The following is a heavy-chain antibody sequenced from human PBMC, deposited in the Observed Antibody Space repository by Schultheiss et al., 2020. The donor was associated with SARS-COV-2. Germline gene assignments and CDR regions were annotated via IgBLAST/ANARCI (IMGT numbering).Heavy chain of an antibody. CDR1: GGSISSSNW. D-gene: IGHD5-12*01. Sequence: SETLSLTCAVSGGSISSSNWWSWVRQPPGKGLEWIGYIYYSGSTNYNPSLKSRVTISVDTSKNQFSLKLSSVTAADTAVYYCARASGYDSLLFDYWGQGTLVTVSS. CDR3: ARASGYDSLLFDY. V-gene: IGHV4-4*02. J-gene: IGHJ4*02. CDR2: IYYSGST.